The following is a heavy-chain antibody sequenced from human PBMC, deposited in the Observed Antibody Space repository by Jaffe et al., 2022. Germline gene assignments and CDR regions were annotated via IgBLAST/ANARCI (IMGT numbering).Heavy chain of an antibody. CDR2: IFLDGDG. CDR1: GASINEYY. CDR3: ARFLEGRSTRGFDS. D-gene: IGHD1-1*01. J-gene: IGHJ5*01. Sequence: QVQFQESGPRLVKPSDTLSLTCGVSGASINEYYWSWIRQQPGKELEWIGHIFLDGDGMYSPPFKSRATISVDTSRKEFSLKLTSVTAADTAVYYCARFLEGRSTRGFDSWGQGILVTVST. V-gene: IGHV4-59*07.